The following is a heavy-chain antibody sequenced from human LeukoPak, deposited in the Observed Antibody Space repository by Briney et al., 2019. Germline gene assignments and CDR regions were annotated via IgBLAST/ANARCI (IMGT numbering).Heavy chain of an antibody. J-gene: IGHJ4*02. Sequence: GGSVTLSCAACRFTFSSYAMMGVRQAPGRGLEGVSDISGSGGSTHYADSVKGRFTIPRDNSKNTLYLQMNSLRAEDTAVYYCAKDPQILCFDYWGQGTLVTVSS. V-gene: IGHV3-23*01. CDR2: ISGSGGST. CDR3: AKDPQILCFDY. CDR1: RFTFSSYA. D-gene: IGHD2-15*01.